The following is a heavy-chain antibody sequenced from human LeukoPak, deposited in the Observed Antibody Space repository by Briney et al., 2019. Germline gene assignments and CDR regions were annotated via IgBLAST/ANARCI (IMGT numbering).Heavy chain of an antibody. CDR2: IIPIFGTA. D-gene: IGHD3-10*01. Sequence: ASVKVSCKASGGTFSSYAISWVRQAPGQGLEWMGGIIPIFGTANYAQKFQGRVTITADKSTSTAYMELSSLRSEDTAVYYCARGADGELLTAFDIWGQGTMVTVSS. J-gene: IGHJ3*02. CDR3: ARGADGELLTAFDI. V-gene: IGHV1-69*06. CDR1: GGTFSSYA.